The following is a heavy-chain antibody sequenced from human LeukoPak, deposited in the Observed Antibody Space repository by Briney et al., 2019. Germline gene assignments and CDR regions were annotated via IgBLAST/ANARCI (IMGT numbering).Heavy chain of an antibody. CDR3: ARDSMLNYGDYLFDP. J-gene: IGHJ5*02. V-gene: IGHV4-4*07. CDR1: GFTFSSYD. CDR2: IYTSGST. Sequence: PGGSLRLSCAASGFTFSSYDMNWVRQAPGKGLEWIGRIYTSGSTNYNPSLKSRVTMSVDTSKNQFSLKLSSVTAADTALYYCARDSMLNYGDYLFDPWGQGTLVTVSS. D-gene: IGHD4-17*01.